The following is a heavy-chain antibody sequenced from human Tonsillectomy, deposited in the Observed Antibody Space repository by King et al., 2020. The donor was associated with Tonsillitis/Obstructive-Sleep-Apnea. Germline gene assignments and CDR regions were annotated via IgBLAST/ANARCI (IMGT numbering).Heavy chain of an antibody. V-gene: IGHV1-46*01. CDR3: ARGPFDVTRGSFDY. D-gene: IGHD5-12*01. CDR2: INPSGDFT. J-gene: IGHJ4*02. CDR1: GYTFTWYY. Sequence: QLVQSGAEVKKPGASVQISCKASGYTFTWYYMHWVRQAPGQGLEWMGIINPSGDFTSYAQKFQGRVTMTGDTSRNTVYMDLSSLTSEDTSVYYFARGPFDVTRGSFDYWGQGTLVTVSS.